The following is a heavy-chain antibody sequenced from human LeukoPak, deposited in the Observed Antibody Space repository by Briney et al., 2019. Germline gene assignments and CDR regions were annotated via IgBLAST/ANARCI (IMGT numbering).Heavy chain of an antibody. CDR3: ARDRDYSPLDFDY. CDR1: GGSFSGYY. V-gene: IGHV4-34*01. D-gene: IGHD2-21*01. J-gene: IGHJ4*02. Sequence: SETLSLTCAVYGGSFSGYYWSWIRQPPGKGLEWIGEINHSGSTNYNPSLKSRVTISVDTSKNQFSLKLSSVTAADTAVYYCARDRDYSPLDFDYWGQGTLVTVSS. CDR2: INHSGST.